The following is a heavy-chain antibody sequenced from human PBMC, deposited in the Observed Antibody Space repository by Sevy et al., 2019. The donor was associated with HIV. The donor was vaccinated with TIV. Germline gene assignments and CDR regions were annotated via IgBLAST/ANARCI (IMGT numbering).Heavy chain of an antibody. V-gene: IGHV3-33*01. CDR3: ARDGGGDNEPYYGMDV. CDR2: IWYDGSNK. CDR1: GFTFSIYG. J-gene: IGHJ6*02. D-gene: IGHD3-16*01. Sequence: GGSLRLSCAASGFTFSIYGMYWVRQAPGKGLEWVAVIWYDGSNKYYADSVKGRFTISRDNSKNTLYLQMNSLRAEDTAVYYCARDGGGDNEPYYGMDVWGQGTTVTVSS.